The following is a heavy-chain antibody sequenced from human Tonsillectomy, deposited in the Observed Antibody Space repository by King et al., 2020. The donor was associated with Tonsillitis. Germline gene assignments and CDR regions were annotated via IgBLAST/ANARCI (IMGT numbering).Heavy chain of an antibody. Sequence: VQLVESGGGVVQPGRSLRLSCAASGFSISTYGLQWVRQAPGKGLEWVAVIVYDGSNKYYADSVKGRFTISRDNSKNTLYLQMNSLRGDDTAVYYCARYVSGRSYVGVDYWGQGTLVTVSS. J-gene: IGHJ4*02. D-gene: IGHD1-26*01. V-gene: IGHV3-30*03. CDR3: ARYVSGRSYVGVDY. CDR2: IVYDGSNK. CDR1: GFSISTYG.